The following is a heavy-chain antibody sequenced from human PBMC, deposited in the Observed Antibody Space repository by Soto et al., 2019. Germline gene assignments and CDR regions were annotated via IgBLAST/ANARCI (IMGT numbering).Heavy chain of an antibody. Sequence: GGSLRLSCAASGFTFSSYAMSWVRQAPGKGLEWVSAISGSGGSTYYADSVKGRFTISRDNSKNTLYLQMNSLRAEDTAVYYCAKAAVVVVAATLSWFDPWGQGTLVTVSS. CDR3: AKAAVVVVAATLSWFDP. V-gene: IGHV3-23*01. D-gene: IGHD2-15*01. J-gene: IGHJ5*02. CDR2: ISGSGGST. CDR1: GFTFSSYA.